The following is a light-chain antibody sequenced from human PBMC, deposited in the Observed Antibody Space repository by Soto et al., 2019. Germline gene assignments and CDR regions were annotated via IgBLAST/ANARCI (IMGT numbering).Light chain of an antibody. CDR2: EGS. V-gene: IGLV2-14*01. CDR3: SSYTNSSTWV. CDR1: SNGYNNY. J-gene: IGLJ3*02. Sequence: QSASVSGSPGQSITISCTGTSNGYNNYVSWCRHHPGKAPRLMNYEGSKRPSGVSNRFCGSKSANTASLTISGLQAEDEADYYCSSYTNSSTWVFGGGTKLTVL.